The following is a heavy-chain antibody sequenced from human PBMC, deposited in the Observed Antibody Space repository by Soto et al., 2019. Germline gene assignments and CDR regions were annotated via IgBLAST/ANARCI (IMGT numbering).Heavy chain of an antibody. CDR1: GGTFSIYA. Sequence: SVKVSCKASGGTFSIYAISGVRQAPLQGLEWMGGIIPIFGTANYAQKFQGRVTITADESTSTAYMELSSLRSEDTAVYYCARGTRSVVVVAATYFDYWGQGALVTVSS. J-gene: IGHJ4*02. D-gene: IGHD2-15*01. CDR3: ARGTRSVVVVAATYFDY. CDR2: IIPIFGTA. V-gene: IGHV1-69*13.